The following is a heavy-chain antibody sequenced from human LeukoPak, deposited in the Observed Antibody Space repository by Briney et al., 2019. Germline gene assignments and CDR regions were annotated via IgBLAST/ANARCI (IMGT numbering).Heavy chain of an antibody. CDR2: IYTSGST. J-gene: IGHJ4*02. D-gene: IGHD5-18*01. Sequence: KPSETLSLTCTVSGGSISSYSWSWIRQPAGKGLEWIGRIYTSGSTNYNPSLKSRVTMSVDTSRNQFSLKLSSVTAADTAVYYCARGGSFSYSYFDYWGQGTLVTVSS. V-gene: IGHV4-4*07. CDR1: GGSISSYS. CDR3: ARGGSFSYSYFDY.